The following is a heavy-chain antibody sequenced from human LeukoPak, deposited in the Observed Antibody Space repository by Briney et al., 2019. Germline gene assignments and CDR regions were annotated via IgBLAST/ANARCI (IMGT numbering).Heavy chain of an antibody. D-gene: IGHD6-13*01. CDR1: GFSFDDYA. CDR3: AKGLYAGDSSSWASAFDI. Sequence: PGGSLRLSCAASGFSFDDYAMHWVRQAPGKGLEWVAVISYDGSNKYYADSVKGRFTISRDNSKNTLYLQMNSLRAEDTAVYYCAKGLYAGDSSSWASAFDIWGQGTMVTVSS. J-gene: IGHJ3*02. CDR2: ISYDGSNK. V-gene: IGHV3-30*18.